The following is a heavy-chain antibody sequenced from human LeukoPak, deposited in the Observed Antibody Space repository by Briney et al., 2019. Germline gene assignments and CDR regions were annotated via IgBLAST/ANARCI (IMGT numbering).Heavy chain of an antibody. Sequence: GVSLRLSCAASGFTFSNYAMSWVRQAPGKGLEWVSAISGGGGNTYYADSVKGRFTISRDNSKNTLYLQMNSLRAEDTAVYHCALEGGYCSSATCYGPDYWGQGTLVTVSS. CDR2: ISGGGGNT. J-gene: IGHJ4*02. CDR1: GFTFSNYA. D-gene: IGHD2-2*01. CDR3: ALEGGYCSSATCYGPDY. V-gene: IGHV3-23*01.